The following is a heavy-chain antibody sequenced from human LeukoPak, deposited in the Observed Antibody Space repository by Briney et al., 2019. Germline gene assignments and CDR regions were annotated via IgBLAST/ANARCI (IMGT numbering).Heavy chain of an antibody. CDR3: ARGRSNYYGMDV. J-gene: IGHJ6*02. CDR2: IYYNGNT. V-gene: IGHV4-59*01. D-gene: IGHD1-26*01. Sequence: TSETLCLTCSVSDGSINSYYWNWIRRPPGKGLEWIGYIYYNGNTNYSPSLKSRVTMSVDTSKNLFSLKVSSVTAADTAVYYCARGRSNYYGMDVWGQGTTVTVSS. CDR1: DGSINSYY.